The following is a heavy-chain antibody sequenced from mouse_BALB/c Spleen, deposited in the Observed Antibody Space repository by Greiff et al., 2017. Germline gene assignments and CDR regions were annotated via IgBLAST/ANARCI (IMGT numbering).Heavy chain of an antibody. J-gene: IGHJ4*01. Sequence: QVQLKQSGAELVRPGVSVKISCKGSGYTFTDYAMHWVKQSHAKSLEWIGVISTYYGDASYNQKFKGKATMTVDKSSSTAYMELARLTSEDSAIYYCARGEVRLYYYAMDYWGQGTSVTVSS. CDR1: GYTFTDYA. CDR3: ARGEVRLYYYAMDY. V-gene: IGHV1S137*01. D-gene: IGHD2-14*01. CDR2: ISTYYGDA.